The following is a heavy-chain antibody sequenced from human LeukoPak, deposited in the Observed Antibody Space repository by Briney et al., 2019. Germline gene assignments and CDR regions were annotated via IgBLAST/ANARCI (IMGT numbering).Heavy chain of an antibody. CDR2: INTDTGNP. Sequence: GASVKVSCKASGYTFTSYGINWVRQAPGQGLEWIGWINTDTGNPTYAQGFTGRFVFSLDTSVTTAYLQISSLQTEDTAVYYCRRVRVTRGRFANWGQGTLVTVSS. CDR1: GYTFTSYG. CDR3: RRVRVTRGRFAN. J-gene: IGHJ4*02. V-gene: IGHV7-4-1*02.